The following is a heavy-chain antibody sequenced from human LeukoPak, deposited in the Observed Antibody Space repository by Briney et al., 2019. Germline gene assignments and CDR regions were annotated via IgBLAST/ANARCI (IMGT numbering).Heavy chain of an antibody. J-gene: IGHJ5*02. CDR1: GGTFSSYA. CDR3: ARSSLGYCSSTSCSHENWFDP. D-gene: IGHD2-2*01. CDR2: IIPIFGTA. Sequence: SVKVSCKASGGTFSSYAISWVRQAPGQGLEWMGGIIPIFGTANYAQKFQGRVTITTDESTSTAYMELSSLRSEDTVVYYCARSSLGYCSSTSCSHENWFDPWGQGTLVTVSS. V-gene: IGHV1-69*05.